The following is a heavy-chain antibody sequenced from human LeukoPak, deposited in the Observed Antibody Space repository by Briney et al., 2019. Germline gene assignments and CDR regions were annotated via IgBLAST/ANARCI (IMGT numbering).Heavy chain of an antibody. J-gene: IGHJ4*02. CDR2: IYYSGST. CDR1: GGSISSSSYY. D-gene: IGHD2/OR15-2a*01. CDR3: AREEIGHFDY. Sequence: SETLSLTCTVSGGSISSSSYYWGWIRQPPGKGLEWIGSIYYSGSTYYNPSLKSRVAISVDTSKNQFSLKLSSVTAADTAVYYCAREEIGHFDYWGQGTLVTVSS. V-gene: IGHV4-39*02.